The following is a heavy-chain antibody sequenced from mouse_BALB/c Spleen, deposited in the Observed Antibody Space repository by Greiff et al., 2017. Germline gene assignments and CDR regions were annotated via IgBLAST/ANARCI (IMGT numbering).Heavy chain of an antibody. D-gene: IGHD2-1*01. CDR3: AREDGNYPY. CDR1: GFTFSSYG. Sequence: VQLKESGGGLVQPGGSLKLSCAASGFTFSSYGMSWVRQTPDKRLELVATINSNGGSTYYPDSVKGRFTISRDNAKNTLYLQMSSLKSEDTAMYYCAREDGNYPYWGQGTLVTVSA. J-gene: IGHJ3*01. CDR2: INSNGGST. V-gene: IGHV5-6-3*01.